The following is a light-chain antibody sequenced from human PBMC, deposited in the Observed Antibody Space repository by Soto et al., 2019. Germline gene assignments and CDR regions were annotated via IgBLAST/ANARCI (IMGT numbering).Light chain of an antibody. Sequence: DIQMTQSPSSVSASVEDRVTITCRASQDINKWLAWYQQKPGTAPKLLIYSASSLYTGVPSRFSGSGSGTDFTLIISSLQPEDFATYYCQQANTFALTFGGGTKVDI. CDR1: QDINKW. CDR2: SAS. J-gene: IGKJ4*01. CDR3: QQANTFALT. V-gene: IGKV1-12*01.